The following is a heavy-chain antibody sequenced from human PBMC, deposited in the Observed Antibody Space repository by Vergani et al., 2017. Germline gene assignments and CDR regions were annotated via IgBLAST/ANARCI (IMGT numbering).Heavy chain of an antibody. CDR3: ARVNTETNGHLYYYDYMDV. CDR1: GGSFTSYH. Sequence: QVQLQQWGGGLLKPSETLSLTCVVNGGSFTSYHWTWIRQSPGEGLEWVGDIDHTGRPDYNPSLKSRLTMSVDKSRNQFSLTLNSVTATDTAIYFCARVNTETNGHLYYYDYMDVWGQRAAVTVS. J-gene: IGHJ6*03. CDR2: IDHTGRP. V-gene: IGHV4-34*01. D-gene: IGHD4-11*01.